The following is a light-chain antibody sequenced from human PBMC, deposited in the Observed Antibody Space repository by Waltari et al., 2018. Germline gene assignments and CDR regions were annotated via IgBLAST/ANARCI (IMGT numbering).Light chain of an antibody. CDR3: MQGTHWPYT. J-gene: IGKJ2*01. CDR2: KSS. V-gene: IGKV2-30*02. Sequence: DAVMTQSPLSLPVTLGQPASISCRSSQSLVHSDENIYFTWFKQRPGQPPRRIIYKSSDRDVGVPDRCSGSGSGNDFTLKISRVEAEDVGVYYCMQGTHWPYTFGQGTKLEIK. CDR1: QSLVHSDENIY.